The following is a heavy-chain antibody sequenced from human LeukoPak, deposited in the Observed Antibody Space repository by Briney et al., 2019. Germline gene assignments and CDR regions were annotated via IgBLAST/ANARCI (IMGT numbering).Heavy chain of an antibody. CDR2: IIPIFGTA. V-gene: IGHV1-69*05. J-gene: IGHJ5*02. CDR3: ARSMGRQQLVLTGWFDP. Sequence: SVKVSCKASGGTFTSYAISWVRQAPGQGLEWMGGIIPIFGTANYAQKFQGRVTITTDESTSTAYMELSSLRSEDTAVYYCARSMGRQQLVLTGWFDPWGQGTLVTVSS. D-gene: IGHD6-13*01. CDR1: GGTFTSYA.